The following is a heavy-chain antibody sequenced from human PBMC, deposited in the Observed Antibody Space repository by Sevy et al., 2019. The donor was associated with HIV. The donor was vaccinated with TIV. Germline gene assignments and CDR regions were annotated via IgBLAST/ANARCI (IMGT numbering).Heavy chain of an antibody. Sequence: GGSLRLSCVASGFTFSTHGMHWVRQAPGKGLEWVALIWYDGTIKYYADSVKGRFTISRDNSKDTLFLQMNSLTPEDTAVYYCARGGGYCGGDCYSIDYWGQGALVTVSS. CDR1: GFTFSTHG. J-gene: IGHJ4*02. V-gene: IGHV3-33*08. CDR2: IWYDGTIK. D-gene: IGHD2-21*02. CDR3: ARGGGYCGGDCYSIDY.